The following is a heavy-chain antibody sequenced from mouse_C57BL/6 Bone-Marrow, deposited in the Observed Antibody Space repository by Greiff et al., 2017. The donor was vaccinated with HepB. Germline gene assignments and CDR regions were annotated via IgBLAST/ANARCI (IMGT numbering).Heavy chain of an antibody. J-gene: IGHJ4*01. CDR2: ISDGGSYT. Sequence: EVKLMESGGGLVKPGGSLKLSCAASGFTFSSYAMSWVRQTPEKRLEWVATISDGGSYTYYPDNIKGRFTISRDNAKNNLYLQMSHLKSEDTAMYYCARAFYWGQGTSVTVSS. CDR1: GFTFSSYA. V-gene: IGHV5-4*03. CDR3: ARAFY.